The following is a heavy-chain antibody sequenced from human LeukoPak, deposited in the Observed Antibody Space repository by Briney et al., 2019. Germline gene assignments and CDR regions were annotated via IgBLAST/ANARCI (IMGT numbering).Heavy chain of an antibody. J-gene: IGHJ4*02. V-gene: IGHV1-18*01. CDR2: ISAYNGNT. Sequence: GASVKVSCKASGYTFTSYGISWVRQAPGQGLEWMGWISAYNGNTNYAQKLQGRVTMTTDTSTSTAYMELRSLRSDDTAVYYCARVGPVRYCSGGSCYDYWGQGTLVTVSS. CDR3: ARVGPVRYCSGGSCYDY. D-gene: IGHD2-15*01. CDR1: GYTFTSYG.